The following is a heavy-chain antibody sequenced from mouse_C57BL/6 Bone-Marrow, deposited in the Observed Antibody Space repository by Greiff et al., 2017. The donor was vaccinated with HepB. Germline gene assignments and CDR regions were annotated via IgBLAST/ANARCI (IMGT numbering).Heavy chain of an antibody. D-gene: IGHD3-1*01. CDR2: IYPGSGST. CDR3: ARYWHDFDY. Sequence: QVQLQQPGAELVKPGASVKLSCKASGYTFTSYWITWVKQRTGQGLEWIGDIYPGSGSTNYNEKFKSKATLTVDTSSSTAYMQLSSLTSEGSAVYYCARYWHDFDYWGQGTTLTVSS. V-gene: IGHV1-55*01. J-gene: IGHJ2*01. CDR1: GYTFTSYW.